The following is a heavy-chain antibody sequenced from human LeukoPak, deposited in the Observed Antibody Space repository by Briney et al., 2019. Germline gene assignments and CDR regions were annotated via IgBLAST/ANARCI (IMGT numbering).Heavy chain of an antibody. V-gene: IGHV1-2*02. CDR1: GYTFTGYY. J-gene: IGHJ4*02. CDR2: INPSSGGT. Sequence: ASVKVSCKASGYTFTGYYMHWVRQAPGQGLEWMGWINPSSGGTKNTQKFQGRVTVTRDTSISTAYMELSRLRSDDTAVYYCARGKRSGLLRYFDWLPEILDYWGQGTLVSVSS. CDR3: ARGKRSGLLRYFDWLPEILDY. D-gene: IGHD3-9*01.